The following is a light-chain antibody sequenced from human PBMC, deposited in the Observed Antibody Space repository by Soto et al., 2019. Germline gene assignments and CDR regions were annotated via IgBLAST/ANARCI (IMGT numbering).Light chain of an antibody. CDR3: QQYNSYWT. V-gene: IGKV1-5*03. CDR1: QSISSW. Sequence: DIQMTQSPSTLSASVGDRVTITCRASQSISSWLAWYQQKPGKAPKLLIYKASSLESGDPSRFSGSGSGTEFTPNISSLQHDDFATYYYQQYNSYWTFGQGTKVEIK. J-gene: IGKJ1*01. CDR2: KAS.